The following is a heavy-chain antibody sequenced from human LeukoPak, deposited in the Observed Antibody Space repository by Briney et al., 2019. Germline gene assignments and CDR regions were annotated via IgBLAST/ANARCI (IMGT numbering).Heavy chain of an antibody. CDR3: ARDKVPYYDFWSGNNWFDP. CDR2: ISYDGSNK. V-gene: IGHV3-30-3*01. J-gene: IGHJ5*02. Sequence: GRSLRLSCAASGFTFSSYAIHWVRQAPGKGLEWVAVISYDGSNKYYADSVKGRFTISRDNSKNTLYLQMNSLRAEDTAVYYCARDKVPYYDFWSGNNWFDPWGQGTLVTVSS. CDR1: GFTFSSYA. D-gene: IGHD3-3*01.